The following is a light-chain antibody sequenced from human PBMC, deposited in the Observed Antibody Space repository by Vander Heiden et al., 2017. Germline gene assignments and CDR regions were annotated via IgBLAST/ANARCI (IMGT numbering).Light chain of an antibody. CDR2: QDN. J-gene: IGLJ2*01. CDR3: QAWDSSIAV. V-gene: IGLV3-1*01. CDR1: TLGNKS. Sequence: SYELTQPPSVSVSPGQTARITCSGDTLGNKSVFWYQQRSGQSPVLVIYQDNKRPSGIPERFSGSNSGNTATLTISGTQAVDEADYYCQAWDSSIAVFGGGTKLTVL.